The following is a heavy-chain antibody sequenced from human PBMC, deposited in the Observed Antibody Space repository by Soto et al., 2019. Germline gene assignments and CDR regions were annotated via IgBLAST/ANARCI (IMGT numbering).Heavy chain of an antibody. J-gene: IGHJ6*02. Sequence: QVQLVQSGAEVKKPGASVKVSCKASGYTFTSYGISWVRQAPGQGLEWMGWISAYNGNTNYAQKLQGRVTMTTDPSTSTAYMELRSLRSDDTAVYYCARDRTYGSGSIYGMDVWGQGTTVTVSS. CDR3: ARDRTYGSGSIYGMDV. D-gene: IGHD3-10*01. CDR1: GYTFTSYG. CDR2: ISAYNGNT. V-gene: IGHV1-18*01.